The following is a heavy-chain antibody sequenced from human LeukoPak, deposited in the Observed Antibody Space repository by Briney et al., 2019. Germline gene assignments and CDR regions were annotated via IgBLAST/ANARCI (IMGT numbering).Heavy chain of an antibody. CDR3: ARDYLLYDTSGYYYLFRY. V-gene: IGHV1-2*02. Sequence: GASVKVSCKASGYSFTGYYMHWVRQAPGQGLEWMGWINPNSGGTGYAQKFQGRVTMTRDTSISTAYMELSRLRSDDTAVYYCARDYLLYDTSGYYYLFRYWGQGTLVTVSS. CDR1: GYSFTGYY. D-gene: IGHD3-22*01. J-gene: IGHJ4*02. CDR2: INPNSGGT.